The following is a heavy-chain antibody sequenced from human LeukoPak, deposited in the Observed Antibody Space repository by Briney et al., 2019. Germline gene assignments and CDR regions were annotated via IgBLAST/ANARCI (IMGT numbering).Heavy chain of an antibody. V-gene: IGHV3-30*18. Sequence: PGGSLRLSCAASGFTFSSYGMHWVRQAPGKGLEWVAVISYDGSNKYYADSVKGRFTISRDNSKNTLYLQMNSLRAEDTAVYYCAKDRNRYCSSTSCLTDYWGQGTLVTVSS. D-gene: IGHD2-2*01. CDR2: ISYDGSNK. CDR3: AKDRNRYCSSTSCLTDY. J-gene: IGHJ4*02. CDR1: GFTFSSYG.